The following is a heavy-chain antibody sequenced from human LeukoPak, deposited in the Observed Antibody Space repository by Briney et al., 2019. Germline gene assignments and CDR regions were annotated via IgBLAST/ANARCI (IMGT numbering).Heavy chain of an antibody. CDR2: MNPNSGNT. V-gene: IGHV1-8*01. D-gene: IGHD3-22*01. J-gene: IGHJ4*02. CDR3: ARGPYYDSSGYYY. CDR1: GYTFSSYD. Sequence: ASVKVSCKTSGYTFSSYDINWVRQATGQGLEWMGWMNPNSGNTGYAQKFQGRVTMTRNTSISTAYMELSSLRSADTAVYYCARGPYYDSSGYYYWGQGTLVTVSS.